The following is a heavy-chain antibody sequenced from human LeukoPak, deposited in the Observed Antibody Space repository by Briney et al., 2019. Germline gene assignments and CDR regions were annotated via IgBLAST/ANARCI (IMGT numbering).Heavy chain of an antibody. V-gene: IGHV5-51*01. D-gene: IGHD5-12*01. Sequence: GIIYPGDSDTRYSPSFQGQVTISADKSISTAYLQWSSLKASDTAMYYCARLGVATYPGDYWGQGTLVTVSS. CDR2: IYPGDSDT. J-gene: IGHJ4*02. CDR3: ARLGVATYPGDY.